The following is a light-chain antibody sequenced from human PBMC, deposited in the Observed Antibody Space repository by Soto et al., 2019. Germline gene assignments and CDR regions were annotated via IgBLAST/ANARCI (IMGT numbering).Light chain of an antibody. Sequence: EIVMTQSPATLSVSPGERATLSCRASQSVSSNLAWYQQKPGQAPRLLIYGASTRATGIPARFSGSGSGTDFTLTITRLEPEDSAVYYCQQYGSSLTFGGGTKVDI. CDR3: QQYGSSLT. CDR2: GAS. J-gene: IGKJ4*01. V-gene: IGKV3-15*01. CDR1: QSVSSN.